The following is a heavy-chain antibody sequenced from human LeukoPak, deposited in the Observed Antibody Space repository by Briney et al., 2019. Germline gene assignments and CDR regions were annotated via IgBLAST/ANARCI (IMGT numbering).Heavy chain of an antibody. Sequence: GASVKVSCKASGYTFTNFYIHWVRQAPGQGPDWMGYINPRNGATSYSQKFQGRLTFTRDSSISTAYMEVSSLKSDDTALYYCARDPRDTGGSYDSWGQGTLLTVSS. CDR1: GYTFTNFY. J-gene: IGHJ5*01. V-gene: IGHV1-2*02. CDR3: ARDPRDTGGSYDS. D-gene: IGHD2-8*02. CDR2: INPRNGAT.